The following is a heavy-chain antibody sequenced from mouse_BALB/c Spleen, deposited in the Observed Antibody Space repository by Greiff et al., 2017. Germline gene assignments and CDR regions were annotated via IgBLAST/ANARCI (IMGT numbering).Heavy chain of an antibody. Sequence: EVQLQESGGDLVKPGGSLKLSCAASGFTFSSYGMSWVRQTPDKRLEWVATISSGGSYTYYPDSVKGRFTISRDNAKNTLYLQMSSLKSEDTAMYYCARRGFGSPYAMDYWGQGTSVTVSS. CDR3: ARRGFGSPYAMDY. J-gene: IGHJ4*01. CDR2: ISSGGSYT. D-gene: IGHD1-1*01. V-gene: IGHV5-6*01. CDR1: GFTFSSYG.